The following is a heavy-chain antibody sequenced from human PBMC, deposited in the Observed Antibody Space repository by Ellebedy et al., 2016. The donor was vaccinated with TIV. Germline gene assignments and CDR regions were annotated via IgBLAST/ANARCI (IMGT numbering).Heavy chain of an antibody. V-gene: IGHV3-23*01. Sequence: PGGSLRLSCAASGFTFSNNAMSWVRQAPGKGLEWVSAISDSGSTTYYADSVKGRFTISRDNSKNTLYLRMDSLRAEDTAVYYCARGRGGGSDSSAPRYYFDYWGLGTLVTVSS. CDR1: GFTFSNNA. J-gene: IGHJ4*02. CDR2: ISDSGSTT. D-gene: IGHD3-22*01. CDR3: ARGRGGGSDSSAPRYYFDY.